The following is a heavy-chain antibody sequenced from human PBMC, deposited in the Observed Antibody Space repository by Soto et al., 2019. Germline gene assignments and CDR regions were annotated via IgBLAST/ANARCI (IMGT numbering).Heavy chain of an antibody. CDR1: GFTVSSNY. Sequence: GGSLRLSCAASGFTVSSNYMSWVRQAPGKGLEWVSVIYSGGSTYYADSVKGRFTISRDNSKNTLYLQMNSLRAEDTAVYYCARTCTNGVCYPLVDYWGQGTLVTVSS. J-gene: IGHJ4*02. D-gene: IGHD2-8*01. V-gene: IGHV3-66*01. CDR3: ARTCTNGVCYPLVDY. CDR2: IYSGGST.